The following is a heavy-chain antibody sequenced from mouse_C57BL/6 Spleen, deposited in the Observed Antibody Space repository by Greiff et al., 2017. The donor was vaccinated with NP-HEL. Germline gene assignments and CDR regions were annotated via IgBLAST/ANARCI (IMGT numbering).Heavy chain of an antibody. CDR3: ARNLWPYAMDY. CDR1: GYSFTSYY. V-gene: IGHV1-66*01. D-gene: IGHD1-1*02. Sequence: VQLQQSGPELVKPGASVKISCKASGYSFTSYYIHWVKQRPGQGLEWIGWIYPGSGNTKYNEKFKGKATLTADTSSSTAYMQLSSLTSEDSAVYYCARNLWPYAMDYWGQGTSVTVSS. CDR2: IYPGSGNT. J-gene: IGHJ4*01.